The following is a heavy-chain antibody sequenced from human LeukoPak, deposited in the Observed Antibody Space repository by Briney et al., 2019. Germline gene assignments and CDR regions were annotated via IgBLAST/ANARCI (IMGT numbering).Heavy chain of an antibody. CDR1: GFTVSSNY. D-gene: IGHD6-6*01. CDR2: IYSGGST. J-gene: IGHJ4*02. Sequence: GGSLRLSCAASGFTVSSNYMSWVRQAPGKGLEWVSVIYSGGSTYYADSVKGRFTISRDNSKNTLYLQMNSLRAEDTAVYYCAKAISIAARIFDYWGQGTLVTVSS. V-gene: IGHV3-53*01. CDR3: AKAISIAARIFDY.